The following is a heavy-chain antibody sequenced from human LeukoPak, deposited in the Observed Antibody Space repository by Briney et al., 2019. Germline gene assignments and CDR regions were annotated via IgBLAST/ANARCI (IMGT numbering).Heavy chain of an antibody. CDR2: IIPIFGTA. V-gene: IGHV1-69*13. D-gene: IGHD6-13*01. J-gene: IGHJ4*02. Sequence: SVKVSCKASGGTFSSYAISWVRQAPGQGLEWMGGIIPIFGTANYAQKFQGRVTITADESTSTAYMELSSLRSEDTAVYYCARDSLAAAGIDYWGQGTLVTVSS. CDR1: GGTFSSYA. CDR3: ARDSLAAAGIDY.